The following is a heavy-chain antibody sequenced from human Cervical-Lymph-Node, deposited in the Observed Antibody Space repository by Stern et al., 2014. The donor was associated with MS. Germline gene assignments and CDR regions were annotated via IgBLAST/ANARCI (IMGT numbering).Heavy chain of an antibody. D-gene: IGHD3-16*01. CDR2: INAGNGNT. V-gene: IGHV1-3*01. J-gene: IGHJ4*02. CDR3: ARDPGGGGLDY. Sequence: QVQLVQSGAEVREPGASMKGSCEASGYTFTSYTIHWLRQAPGQSLEWMAWINAGNGNTKYSQKFQGRVTITRDTSARTAYMDVSSLRSEDTALYYCARDPGGGGLDYWGQGTLVTVSS. CDR1: GYTFTSYT.